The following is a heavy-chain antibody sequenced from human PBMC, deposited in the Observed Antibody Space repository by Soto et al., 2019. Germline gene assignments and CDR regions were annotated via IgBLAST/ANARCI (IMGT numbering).Heavy chain of an antibody. CDR1: GGSVSSSSYY. Sequence: PEALCLTWTVSGGSVSSSSYYWGWVRQPPGKGLEWIGSVYYSGSTYYNPSLESRVTISVDKSKNQFSLKLMSLSAADTAVYYCGRLAGLATISYYFDYWGQGALFTVSS. D-gene: IGHD6-6*01. J-gene: IGHJ4*02. CDR3: GRLAGLATISYYFDY. CDR2: VYYSGST. V-gene: IGHV4-39*01.